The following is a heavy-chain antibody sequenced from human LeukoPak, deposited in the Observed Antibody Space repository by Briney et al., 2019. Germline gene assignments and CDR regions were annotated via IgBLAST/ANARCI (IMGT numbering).Heavy chain of an antibody. CDR1: GGSISSYY. J-gene: IGHJ6*03. CDR3: ARVKSYDSSGYYAWYYYYYMDV. CDR2: IYYSGST. V-gene: IGHV4-59*01. Sequence: PSETLSLTCTVSGGSISSYYWSWLRQPPGKGLEWIGYIYYSGSTNYNPSLKGRVTISVDTSKNQFSLKLSSVTAADTAVYYCARVKSYDSSGYYAWYYYYYMDVWGKGTTVTISS. D-gene: IGHD3-22*01.